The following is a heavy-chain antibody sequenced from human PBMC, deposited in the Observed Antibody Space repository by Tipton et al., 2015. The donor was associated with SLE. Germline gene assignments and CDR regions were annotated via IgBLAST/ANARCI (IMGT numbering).Heavy chain of an antibody. CDR3: ARDKMATTYFDY. Sequence: QLVQSGAEVKKPGASVKVSCKASGYTFNSNYIHWVRQAPGQGLEWMGMINPSSGGTSYAQKFQGRVTMTRDTSTSTVYMEVSSLRSEDTAVYYCARDKMATTYFDYWGQGTLVTVSS. CDR1: GYTFNSNY. V-gene: IGHV1-46*02. D-gene: IGHD5-24*01. J-gene: IGHJ4*02. CDR2: INPSSGGT.